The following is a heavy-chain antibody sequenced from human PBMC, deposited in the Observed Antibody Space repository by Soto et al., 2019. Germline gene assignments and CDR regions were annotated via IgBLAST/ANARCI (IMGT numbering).Heavy chain of an antibody. CDR2: INPNGGGT. J-gene: IGHJ4*02. D-gene: IGHD6-13*01. V-gene: IGHV1-2*02. Sequence: QVRLLQSETEVKKPGASVKVSCWASGYIFIGYYIHWVRQAPGQGLEWMGWINPNGGGTKYAQNFQGRVTMTRDTSINTTYLKMTSLSSDDTAVYFCARAPSPRAAAADFAYWGQGTLVTVSS. CDR1: GYIFIGYY. CDR3: ARAPSPRAAAADFAY.